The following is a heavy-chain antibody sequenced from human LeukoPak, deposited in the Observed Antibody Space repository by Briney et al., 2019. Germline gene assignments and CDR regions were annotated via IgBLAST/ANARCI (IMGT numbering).Heavy chain of an antibody. J-gene: IGHJ5*02. D-gene: IGHD3-22*01. CDR2: ISSSSSYI. CDR1: GFTFSSYS. V-gene: IGHV3-21*01. CDR3: ARGGPYYDSSGYYGFDP. Sequence: GGSLRLSCAASGFTFSSYSMSWVRQAPGKGLEWVSSISSSSSYIYYADSVKSRFTISRDNAKNSLYLQMNSLRAEDTAVYYCARGGPYYDSSGYYGFDPWGQGTLVTVSS.